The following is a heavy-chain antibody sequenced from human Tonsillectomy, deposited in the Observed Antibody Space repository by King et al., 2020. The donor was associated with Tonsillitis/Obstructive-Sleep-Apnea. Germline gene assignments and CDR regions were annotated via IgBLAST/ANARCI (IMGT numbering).Heavy chain of an antibody. D-gene: IGHD2-15*01. CDR1: GGSISSKNYY. J-gene: IGHJ6*03. V-gene: IGHV4-39*01. CDR2: IYYSGTT. CDR3: VRRSGEGDYYYFMDV. Sequence: LQLQESGPGLVKPSETLSLTCTVSGGSISSKNYYWGWIRQTPMKGLEWIGTIYYSGTTYYTPSLKSRVTISLDTSRDQFSLRLFSVTAADTAVYYCVRRSGEGDYYYFMDVWGKGTTVTVSS.